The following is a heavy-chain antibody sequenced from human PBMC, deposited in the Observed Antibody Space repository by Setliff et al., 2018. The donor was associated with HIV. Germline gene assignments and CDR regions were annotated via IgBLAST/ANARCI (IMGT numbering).Heavy chain of an antibody. J-gene: IGHJ6*03. CDR3: ARGRGNDYGDYSYYYHMDV. Sequence: ASVKVSCKASGYTFATYAVLWVRQAPGQRLESRGWINPGNGNPKYSQKFQGRVTISMDASATTRYMELSSLRSEDTAVYYCARGRGNDYGDYSYYYHMDVCGKGTTVTVSS. CDR1: GYTFATYA. CDR2: INPGNGNP. D-gene: IGHD4-17*01. V-gene: IGHV1-3*01.